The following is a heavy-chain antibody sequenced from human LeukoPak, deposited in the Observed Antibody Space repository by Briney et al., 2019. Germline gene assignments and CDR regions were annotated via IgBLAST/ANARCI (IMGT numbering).Heavy chain of an antibody. D-gene: IGHD3-10*01. CDR2: IYPGDSDT. V-gene: IGHV5-51*01. J-gene: IGHJ4*02. CDR1: GYSFISYW. Sequence: GESLKISWKGSGYSFISYWIGGSGQMPGKGLDWMEKIYPGDSDTRNSPSLQGQVTITADKSISTAYLQWSSLKASDTAMYYCAISSGMVRGVIIDYFDYWGQGTLVTVSS. CDR3: AISSGMVRGVIIDYFDY.